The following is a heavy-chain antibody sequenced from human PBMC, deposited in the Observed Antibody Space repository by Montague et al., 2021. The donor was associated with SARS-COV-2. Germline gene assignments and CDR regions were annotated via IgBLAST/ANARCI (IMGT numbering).Heavy chain of an antibody. CDR3: ARDDPYCTNGVCYTGNWFDH. Sequence: CAISGDSVSSNSAAWNWIRQSPSRGLEWLGRTYYRSKWYNDYAVSVKGRITINPDTSKNQFSLQLNSVTPEDTAVYYCARDDPYCTNGVCYTGNWFDHWGQGTLVTVSS. CDR1: GDSVSSNSAA. CDR2: TYYRSKWYN. D-gene: IGHD2-8*01. J-gene: IGHJ5*02. V-gene: IGHV6-1*01.